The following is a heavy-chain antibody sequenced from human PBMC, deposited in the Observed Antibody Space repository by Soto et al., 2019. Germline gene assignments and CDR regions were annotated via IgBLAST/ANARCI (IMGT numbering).Heavy chain of an antibody. V-gene: IGHV1-18*04. J-gene: IGHJ4*02. CDR2: ISAYNGNT. CDR3: ARVGIAHGDITMIVVGMGDFDY. Sequence: ASVKVSCKASGYTFTSYGISWVRQAPGQGLEWMGWISAYNGNTNYAQKLQGRVTMTTDTSTSTAYMELRSLRSDDTAVYYCARVGIAHGDITMIVVGMGDFDYWGQGTLVTVSS. D-gene: IGHD3-22*01. CDR1: GYTFTSYG.